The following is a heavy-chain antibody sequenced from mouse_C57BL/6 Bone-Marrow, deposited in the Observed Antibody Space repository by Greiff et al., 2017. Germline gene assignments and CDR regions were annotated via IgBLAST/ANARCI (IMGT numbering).Heavy chain of an antibody. CDR3: ARGDYDCYAMDY. CDR1: GYTFTSYW. Sequence: QVQLKQPGAELVKPGASVKMSCKASGYTFTSYWITWVKQRPGKGLEWIGDIYPGSGSTNYNEKFKSKATLTVDTSSSTAYMQLSSLTSEDSAVYYCARGDYDCYAMDYWGQGTSVTVSS. CDR2: IYPGSGST. V-gene: IGHV1-55*01. J-gene: IGHJ4*01. D-gene: IGHD1-1*02.